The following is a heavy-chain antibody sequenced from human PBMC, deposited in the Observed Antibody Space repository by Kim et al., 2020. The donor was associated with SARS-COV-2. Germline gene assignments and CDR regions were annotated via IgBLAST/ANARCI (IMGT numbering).Heavy chain of an antibody. CDR3: ATYNYSFVNHYF. V-gene: IGHV3-73*01. CDR2: IRCKAKGYSS. Sequence: GGSLRLSCAASGFIFSGSAIHWVRQASGKGLEWVGGIRCKAKGYSSAYTVSGRFSVTIYRADSTDTPHMQILSLDTTDAAFCYCATYNYSFVNHYF. CDR1: GFIFSGSA. D-gene: IGHD5-12*01. J-gene: IGHJ1*01.